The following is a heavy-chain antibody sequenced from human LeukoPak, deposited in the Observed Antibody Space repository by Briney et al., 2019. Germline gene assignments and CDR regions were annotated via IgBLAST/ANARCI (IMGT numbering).Heavy chain of an antibody. J-gene: IGHJ4*02. CDR3: AKDWGYTTMVSYYFDY. D-gene: IGHD5-18*01. CDR2: IWYDGNNK. Sequence: GGSLRLSCAASGFTFSGYGMHWVRQAPDKGLEWVAVIWYDGNNKYYADSVKGRFTISRDNSKNTLYLQMNSLRAEDTAVYYCAKDWGYTTMVSYYFDYWGQGALVTVYS. CDR1: GFTFSGYG. V-gene: IGHV3-33*06.